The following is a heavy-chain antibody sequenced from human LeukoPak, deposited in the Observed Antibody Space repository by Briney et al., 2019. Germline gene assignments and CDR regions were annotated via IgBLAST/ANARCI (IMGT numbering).Heavy chain of an antibody. CDR2: INHSGST. CDR3: AKEQFRFGGI. V-gene: IGHV4-34*01. J-gene: IGHJ4*02. D-gene: IGHD3-10*01. Sequence: PSETLSLTCAVYGGSFSDYYWSWIRQPPEKGLEWIGEINHSGSTNYNPSLKSRVIISIDTSKNQFSLKLNSVTAADTAVYYCAKEQFRFGGIWGQGTLVTVSS. CDR1: GGSFSDYY.